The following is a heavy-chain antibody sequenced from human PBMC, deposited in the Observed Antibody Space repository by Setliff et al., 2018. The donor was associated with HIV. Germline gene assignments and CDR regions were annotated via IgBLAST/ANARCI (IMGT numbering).Heavy chain of an antibody. CDR1: GFAFDNYC. Sequence: GGSLRLSCAASGFAFDNYCMTWVRQAPGKGLEWVSSISSSSSYIYYADSVKGRFTISRDNAKNSLYLQMNSLRAEDTAVYYCAREHHGMDVWGQGTTVTVSS. J-gene: IGHJ6*02. CDR3: AREHHGMDV. CDR2: ISSSSSYI. V-gene: IGHV3-21*01.